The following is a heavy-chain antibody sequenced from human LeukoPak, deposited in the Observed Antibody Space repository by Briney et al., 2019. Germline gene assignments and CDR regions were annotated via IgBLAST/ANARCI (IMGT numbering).Heavy chain of an antibody. CDR1: GGSISSYY. CDR3: ARGLYPYYWYFDP. V-gene: IGHV4-59*01. Sequence: KPSETLSLTCTVSGGSISSYYWSWIRQPPGKGLEWIGYIYYSGSTNYNPSLKSRVTISVDTSKNQFSLKLSSVTAADTAVYYCARGLYPYYWYFDPWGRGTLVTVSS. CDR2: IYYSGST. J-gene: IGHJ2*01. D-gene: IGHD2-2*02.